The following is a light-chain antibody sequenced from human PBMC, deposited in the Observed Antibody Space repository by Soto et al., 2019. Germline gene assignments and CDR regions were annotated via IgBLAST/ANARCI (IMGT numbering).Light chain of an antibody. CDR2: AIS. CDR1: QSLSSN. Sequence: EIVMTQSPATLSVSPGERATLSCRASQSLSSNLAWYQQKPGQAPRLLTYAISKRATGIPARFSGSGSATDFTLTISRLQPDDFAVYYCQHRSSCPVTFGQGTRLEIK. J-gene: IGKJ5*01. CDR3: QHRSSCPVT. V-gene: IGKV3-11*01.